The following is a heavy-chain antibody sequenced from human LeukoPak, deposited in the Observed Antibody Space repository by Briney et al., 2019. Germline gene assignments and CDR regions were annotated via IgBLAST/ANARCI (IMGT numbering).Heavy chain of an antibody. V-gene: IGHV3-21*01. D-gene: IGHD5-18*01. CDR3: AKTQLSDTAMSYFDY. J-gene: IGHJ4*02. CDR2: ISSSSSYI. Sequence: PGGSLRLSCAASGFTISSDYMSWVRQAPGKGLEWVSSISSSSSYIYYADSVKGRFTISRDNAKNSLYLQMNSLRAEDTAVYYCAKTQLSDTAMSYFDYWGRGTLVTVSS. CDR1: GFTISSDY.